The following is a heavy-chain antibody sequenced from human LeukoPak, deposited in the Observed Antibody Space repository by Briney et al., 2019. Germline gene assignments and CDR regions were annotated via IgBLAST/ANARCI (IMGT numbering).Heavy chain of an antibody. Sequence: GGSLRLSCAASGFTFSSYCMHWVRQAPGEGLVWVSRINSGGSSTSYADSVKGRFTISRGNAKNTLYLQMNSLRAEDTAVYYCARDQGGILTGYYTEFDYWGQGTLVTVSS. CDR2: INSGGSST. V-gene: IGHV3-74*01. J-gene: IGHJ4*02. CDR3: ARDQGGILTGYYTEFDY. CDR1: GFTFSSYC. D-gene: IGHD3-9*01.